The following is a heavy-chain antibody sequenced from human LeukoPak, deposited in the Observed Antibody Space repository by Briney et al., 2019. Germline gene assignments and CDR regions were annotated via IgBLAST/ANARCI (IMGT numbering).Heavy chain of an antibody. V-gene: IGHV3-53*01. CDR3: AREEHFPYRRDYYYGMDV. D-gene: IGHD3-16*02. J-gene: IGHJ6*02. Sequence: PGGSLRLSCAASGFTVSSNYMSWVRQAPGKGLEWVSVIYSGGSTYYADSVKGRFTISRDNSKNTLYLQMNSLRAEDTAVYYCAREEHFPYRRDYYYGMDVWGQGTTVTVSS. CDR2: IYSGGST. CDR1: GFTVSSNY.